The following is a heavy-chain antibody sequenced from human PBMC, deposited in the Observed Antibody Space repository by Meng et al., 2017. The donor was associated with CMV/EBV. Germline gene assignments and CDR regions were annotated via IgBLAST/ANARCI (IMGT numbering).Heavy chain of an antibody. Sequence: ASVKVSCQASGYTFTSYGISWVRQAPGQGLEWMGWISAYNGNTNYAQKLQGRVTMTTDTSTSTAYMELRSLRSDDTAVYYCARDEIGYCSSTSCRNWFDPWGQGTRVTVSS. J-gene: IGHJ5*02. V-gene: IGHV1-18*01. CDR2: ISAYNGNT. CDR3: ARDEIGYCSSTSCRNWFDP. CDR1: GYTFTSYG. D-gene: IGHD2-2*01.